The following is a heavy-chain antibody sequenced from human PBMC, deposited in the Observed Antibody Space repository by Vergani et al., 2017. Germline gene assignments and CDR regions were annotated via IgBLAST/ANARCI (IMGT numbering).Heavy chain of an antibody. J-gene: IGHJ2*01. CDR2: ISSSSSYI. Sequence: EVQLVESGGGLVKPGGSLRLSCAASGFTFRSYSMNWVRQAPGKGLEWVSSISSSSSYIYYADSVKGRFTISRDNAKNSLYLQMNSLRAEDTAVYYCARDGYSSSLRGSYFDLWGRGTLVTVSS. V-gene: IGHV3-21*01. D-gene: IGHD6-13*01. CDR3: ARDGYSSSLRGSYFDL. CDR1: GFTFRSYS.